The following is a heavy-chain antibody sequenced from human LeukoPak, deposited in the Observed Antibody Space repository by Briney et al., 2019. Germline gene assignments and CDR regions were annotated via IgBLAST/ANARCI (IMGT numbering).Heavy chain of an antibody. V-gene: IGHV3-23*01. Sequence: GGSLRLSCAASGFTFSSYAMSWVRQAPGKGLEWVSAISGSGGSTYYADSVKGRFTISRDNSKNTLYLQMNSLRAEDTAVYYCARDIVSYYDSSGQPIWGQGTLVTVSS. D-gene: IGHD3-22*01. CDR3: ARDIVSYYDSSGQPI. J-gene: IGHJ4*02. CDR2: ISGSGGST. CDR1: GFTFSSYA.